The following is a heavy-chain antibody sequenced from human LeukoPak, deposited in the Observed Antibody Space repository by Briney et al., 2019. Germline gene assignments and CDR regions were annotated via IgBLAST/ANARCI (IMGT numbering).Heavy chain of an antibody. D-gene: IGHD3-9*01. CDR1: GDSISRSRDY. J-gene: IGHJ4*02. CDR2: MYYSGST. V-gene: IGHV4-39*07. Sequence: SETLSLTCTVSGDSISRSRDYWGWIRQPPGKGMEWIGSMYYSGSTYDNPSLKCPFTISGDTSKNPFSLKLSSVTAADTAVYYCASRGFDILTGYFNFDYWGQGTLVTVSS. CDR3: ASRGFDILTGYFNFDY.